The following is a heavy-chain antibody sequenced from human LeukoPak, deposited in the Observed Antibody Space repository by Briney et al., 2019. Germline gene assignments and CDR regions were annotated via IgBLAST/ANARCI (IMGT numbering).Heavy chain of an antibody. J-gene: IGHJ4*02. CDR3: ARDISVAGSFLLFDY. CDR1: GGSISSYY. D-gene: IGHD6-19*01. CDR2: IYTSGSS. V-gene: IGHV4-4*07. Sequence: SETLSLTCTVSGGSISSYYWSWIRQPAWKGLEWIGRIYTSGSSNSNPSLKSRVTMSADTSKNRFSLKLSSVTAADTAVYYCARDISVAGSFLLFDYWGQGTLVTVSS.